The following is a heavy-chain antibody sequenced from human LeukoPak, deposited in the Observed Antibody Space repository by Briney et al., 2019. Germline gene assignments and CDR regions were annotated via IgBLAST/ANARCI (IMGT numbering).Heavy chain of an antibody. CDR1: GGTLSSGSYY. CDR2: IYYSGTT. D-gene: IGHD2/OR15-2a*01. Sequence: SETLSLTCTVSGGTLSSGSYYWGWIRQPPGKGLEWIGSIYYSGTTYYNPSLKSRVTISVDTSKNQFSLKLSSVTAADTAVYYCARVWSGNFYEERGAFDIWGQGTMVTVSS. V-gene: IGHV4-39*07. CDR3: ARVWSGNFYEERGAFDI. J-gene: IGHJ3*02.